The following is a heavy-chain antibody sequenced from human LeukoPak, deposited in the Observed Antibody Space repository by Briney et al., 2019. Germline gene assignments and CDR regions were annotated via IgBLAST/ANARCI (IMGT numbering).Heavy chain of an antibody. CDR3: ARLDIQSIDY. D-gene: IGHD3-9*01. J-gene: IGHJ4*02. Sequence: PSETLSLTCTVSGGSISSSSYYWGWIRQPPGKGLGWIGSIYYSGSTYYNPSLKSRVTISVDTSKNQFSLKLSSVTAADTAVYYCARLDIQSIDYWGQGTLVTVSS. V-gene: IGHV4-39*01. CDR1: GGSISSSSYY. CDR2: IYYSGST.